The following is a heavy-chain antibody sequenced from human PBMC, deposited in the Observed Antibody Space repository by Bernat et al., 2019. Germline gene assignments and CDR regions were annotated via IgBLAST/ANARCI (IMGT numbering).Heavy chain of an antibody. J-gene: IGHJ4*02. D-gene: IGHD2-2*01. CDR2: VDWKGDSS. Sequence: EVHLVESGGGVVRPGGSLRLSCAASGFRFDDYGMSWVRQAPGKGLEWVSGVDWKGDSSGYADSVKGQFTSSRENAKNSLYLHMNSLRAEDTAFYYCASGYCGSAGCYANFDYWGQGTLVTVSS. CDR3: ASGYCGSAGCYANFDY. V-gene: IGHV3-20*04. CDR1: GFRFDDYG.